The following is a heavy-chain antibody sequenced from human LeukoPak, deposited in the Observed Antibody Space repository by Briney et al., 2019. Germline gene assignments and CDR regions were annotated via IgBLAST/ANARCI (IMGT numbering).Heavy chain of an antibody. CDR1: GGTFSSYA. CDR2: IIPIFGTA. D-gene: IGHD3-22*01. V-gene: IGHV1-69*13. CDR3: ARDLYYYDSSGPFDY. Sequence: SVKVSRKASGGTFSSYAISWVRQAPGQGLEWMGGIIPIFGTANYAQKFQGRVTITADESTSTAYMELSSLRSEDTAVYYCARDLYYYDSSGPFDYWGQGTLVTVSS. J-gene: IGHJ4*02.